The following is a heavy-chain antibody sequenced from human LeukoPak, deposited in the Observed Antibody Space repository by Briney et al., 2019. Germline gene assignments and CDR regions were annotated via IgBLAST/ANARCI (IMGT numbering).Heavy chain of an antibody. CDR1: GGSFSGYY. Sequence: PSETLSLTCAVYGGSFSGYYWSWIRQHPGKGLEWIGYIYYSGSTYYNPSLKSRVTISVDTSKNQFSLKLSSVTAADTAVYYCARAPGYCSSTSCYTGWFDPWGQGTLVTVSS. CDR2: IYYSGST. CDR3: ARAPGYCSSTSCYTGWFDP. J-gene: IGHJ5*02. D-gene: IGHD2-2*02. V-gene: IGHV4-31*11.